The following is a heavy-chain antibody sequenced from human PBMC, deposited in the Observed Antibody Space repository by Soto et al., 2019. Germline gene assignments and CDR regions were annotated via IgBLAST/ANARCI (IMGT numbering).Heavy chain of an antibody. J-gene: IGHJ6*02. CDR2: IIPIFGTA. D-gene: IGHD3-10*01. Sequence: QVRLVQSGAEVKKPGSSVKVSCKASGGTFSSYAISRVRQAPGQGLEWMGGIIPIFGTANYVQKFQGRVTITADESTSTAYMELSSLRSEDTAVYYCARVIRVYGMDVWGQGTTVTVSS. CDR1: GGTFSSYA. V-gene: IGHV1-69*12. CDR3: ARVIRVYGMDV.